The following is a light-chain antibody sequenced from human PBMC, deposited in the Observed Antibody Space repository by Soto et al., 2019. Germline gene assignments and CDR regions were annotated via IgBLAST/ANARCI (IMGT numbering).Light chain of an antibody. CDR2: DTS. V-gene: IGKV3-11*01. J-gene: IGKJ1*01. Sequence: EIVLTQSPATLSSSPGERVTLSCRASQTVSSKLAWYQHKPGQAPRLLIYDTSNRATGIPARFSGSGSGTDFTLTISSLEPEDFAVYYCHQRKSWPRTFGQGTKV. CDR3: HQRKSWPRT. CDR1: QTVSSK.